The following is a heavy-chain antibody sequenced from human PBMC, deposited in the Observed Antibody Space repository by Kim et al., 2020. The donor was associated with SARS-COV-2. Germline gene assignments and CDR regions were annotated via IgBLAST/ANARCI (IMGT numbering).Heavy chain of an antibody. V-gene: IGHV1-69*13. CDR1: GGTFSSYA. Sequence: SVKVSCKASGGTFSSYAISWVRQAPGQGLEWMGGIIPIFGTANYAQKFQGRVTITADESTSTAYMELSSLRSEDTAVYYCARAYSGYDRGSYYYYYMDVWGKGTTVTVSS. D-gene: IGHD5-12*01. CDR3: ARAYSGYDRGSYYYYYMDV. J-gene: IGHJ6*03. CDR2: IIPIFGTA.